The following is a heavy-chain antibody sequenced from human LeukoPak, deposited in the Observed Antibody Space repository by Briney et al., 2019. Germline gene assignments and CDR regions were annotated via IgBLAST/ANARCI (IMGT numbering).Heavy chain of an antibody. D-gene: IGHD3-22*01. CDR2: IHYSGSS. J-gene: IGHJ4*02. Sequence: SETLSLTCTVSGGSISGYYWGWIRQPPGKGLEWIAYIHYSGSSKYSPSLKSRVTTSVDMPKNQFSLKLSSVTAADTAVYYCARYDNGGSALENWGQGTLVTVSS. CDR1: GGSISGYY. V-gene: IGHV4-59*01. CDR3: ARYDNGGSALEN.